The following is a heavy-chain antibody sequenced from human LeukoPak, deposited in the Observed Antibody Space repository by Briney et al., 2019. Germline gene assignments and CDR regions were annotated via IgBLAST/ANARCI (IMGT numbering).Heavy chain of an antibody. CDR2: IIPILGIA. J-gene: IGHJ4*02. CDR3: ARWAYGDYVDLIFDY. Sequence: SVKVSCKASGGTFSSYAISWVRQAPGQGLEWMRRIIPILGIANYAQKFQGRVTITADKSTSTAYMELSSLRSEDTAVYYCARWAYGDYVDLIFDYWGQGTLVTVSS. V-gene: IGHV1-69*04. CDR1: GGTFSSYA. D-gene: IGHD4-17*01.